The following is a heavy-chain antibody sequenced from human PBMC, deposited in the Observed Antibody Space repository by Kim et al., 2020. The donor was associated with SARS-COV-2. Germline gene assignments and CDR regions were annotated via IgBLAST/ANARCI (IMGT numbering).Heavy chain of an antibody. CDR3: ARGGLADDYYYYGMDI. D-gene: IGHD3-16*01. Sequence: ASVKVSCKASGYTFTRYGFSWVRQAPGQGLEWMGWISGYNGKTYYAQKFQGRVTLTTDTPTSTVYMDLRSLRLDDTAVYFCARGGLADDYYYYGMDIWGQGTTVIVSS. V-gene: IGHV1-18*04. J-gene: IGHJ6*02. CDR2: ISGYNGKT. CDR1: GYTFTRYG.